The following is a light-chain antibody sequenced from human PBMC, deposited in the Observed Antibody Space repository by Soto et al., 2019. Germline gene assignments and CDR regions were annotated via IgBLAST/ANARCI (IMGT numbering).Light chain of an antibody. CDR3: SSYTSRSTIEV. CDR2: DVS. CDR1: SSDVGGYNY. V-gene: IGLV2-14*01. J-gene: IGLJ1*01. Sequence: QSALTQPASVSGSPGQSITISCTGTSSDVGGYNYVSWYQQHPGKAPKLMIYDVSNRPSGISNRFSGSKSGNTASLTISGLQAEDEADYYCSSYTSRSTIEVFGTGT.